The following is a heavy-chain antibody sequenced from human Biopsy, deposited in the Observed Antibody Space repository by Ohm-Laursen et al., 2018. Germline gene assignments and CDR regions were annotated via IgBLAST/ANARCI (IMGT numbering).Heavy chain of an antibody. D-gene: IGHD3-9*01. J-gene: IGHJ1*01. CDR2: VSGYNGNT. Sequence: SVTVSCKSSGYAFATDGITWVRQAPGQGLEWMGWVSGYNGNTNYAQKLQGRVTMTIDTSTSTVYMELRSLRSDDTAVYYCATKLTGYFHHWGQGTLVTVSS. V-gene: IGHV1-18*01. CDR3: ATKLTGYFHH. CDR1: GYAFATDG.